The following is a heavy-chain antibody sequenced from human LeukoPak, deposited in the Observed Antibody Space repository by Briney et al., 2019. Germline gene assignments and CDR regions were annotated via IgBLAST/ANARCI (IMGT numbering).Heavy chain of an antibody. V-gene: IGHV1-2*02. Sequence: ASVKVSCKASGYTFTGYYMHWVRQAPGQGLEWMGWINPNSGSTKYAQKFQGRLTMTRDTSISTAYMELSRLRSDDTALYYCARDLAYCGGDCYSLVDFWGQGTLVTVSS. CDR2: INPNSGST. D-gene: IGHD2-21*01. CDR3: ARDLAYCGGDCYSLVDF. J-gene: IGHJ4*02. CDR1: GYTFTGYY.